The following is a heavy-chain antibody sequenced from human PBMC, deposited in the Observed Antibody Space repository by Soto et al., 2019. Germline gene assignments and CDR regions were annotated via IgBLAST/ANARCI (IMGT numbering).Heavy chain of an antibody. Sequence: PGGSLRLSCAASGFTFSGSAMHWVRQASGKGLEWVGRIRSKANSYATAYAASVKGRFTISRDDSKNTAYLQMNSLKTEDTAVYYCTRSSIAARPPDYWGQGTLVTVSS. CDR2: IRSKANSYAT. V-gene: IGHV3-73*01. CDR1: GFTFSGSA. CDR3: TRSSIAARPPDY. J-gene: IGHJ4*02. D-gene: IGHD6-6*01.